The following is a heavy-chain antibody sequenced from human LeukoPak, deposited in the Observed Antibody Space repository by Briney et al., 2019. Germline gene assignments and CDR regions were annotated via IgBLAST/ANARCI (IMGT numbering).Heavy chain of an antibody. V-gene: IGHV3-7*01. CDR1: GFTFSSYW. CDR2: IKQGGSEK. J-gene: IGHJ4*02. CDR3: ERGSGYYLGHFDY. Sequence: PGGSLRLSCAAYGFTFSSYWMSWARQAPGKGLEWVANIKQGGSEKYYVDSVKGRFTISRDNAKNSLYLQMNSLRREDTAVYYCERGSGYYLGHFDYCGQGTLVTVSS. D-gene: IGHD3-22*01.